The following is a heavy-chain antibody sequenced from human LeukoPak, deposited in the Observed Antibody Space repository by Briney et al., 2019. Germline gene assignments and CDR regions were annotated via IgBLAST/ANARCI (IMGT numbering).Heavy chain of an antibody. V-gene: IGHV4-38-2*02. CDR2: IYHSGST. J-gene: IGHJ4*02. CDR3: ARARYYDSSGYNY. D-gene: IGHD3-22*01. Sequence: SETLSLTCTVSGYSISSGYYWGWIRQPPGKGLEWIGSIYHSGSTYYNPSLKSRVTISVDTSKNQFSLKLSSVTAADTAVYYCARARYYDSSGYNYWGQGTLVTVSS. CDR1: GYSISSGYY.